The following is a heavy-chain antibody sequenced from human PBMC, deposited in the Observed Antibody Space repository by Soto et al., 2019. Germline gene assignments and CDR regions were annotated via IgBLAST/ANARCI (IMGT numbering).Heavy chain of an antibody. CDR2: ISSSSSYI. CDR1: GFTFSSYS. V-gene: IGHV3-21*01. Sequence: PGGSLRLSCAASGFTFSSYSINWGRQAPGKGLEWVSSISSSSSYIYYADSVKGRFTISRDNAKNSLYLQMNSLRAEDTAVYYCARDLVVDGMDVWGQGTTVTVSS. CDR3: ARDLVVDGMDV. J-gene: IGHJ6*02. D-gene: IGHD2-15*01.